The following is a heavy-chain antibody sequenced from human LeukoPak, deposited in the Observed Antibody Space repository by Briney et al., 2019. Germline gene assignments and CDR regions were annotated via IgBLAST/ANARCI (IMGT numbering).Heavy chain of an antibody. CDR1: GFTFSSYA. D-gene: IGHD3-10*01. V-gene: IGHV3-30-3*02. CDR3: AKTGGDSVLYYYYMDV. J-gene: IGHJ6*03. CDR2: ISYDGSNK. Sequence: GGSLRLSCAASGFTFSSYAMHWVRQAPGKGLEWVAVISYDGSNKYYADSVKGRFTISRDYSKNTLYLQMNSLRAEDTAVYYCAKTGGDSVLYYYYMDVWGKGTTVTVSS.